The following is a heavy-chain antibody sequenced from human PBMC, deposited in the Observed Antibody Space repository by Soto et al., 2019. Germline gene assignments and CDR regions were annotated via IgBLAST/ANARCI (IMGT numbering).Heavy chain of an antibody. J-gene: IGHJ6*02. CDR1: GGTFSSYA. CDR2: IIPIFGTA. Sequence: QVQLVQSGAEVKKPGSSVKVSCKASGGTFSSYAISWVRQAPGQGLEWVGGIIPIFGTADYAQKFQGRVTITADESTSTAYMELSSLRSEDSAVDYCAREEAAAGTDYYYYGMDVWGQGTTVTVSS. CDR3: AREEAAAGTDYYYYGMDV. V-gene: IGHV1-69*01. D-gene: IGHD6-13*01.